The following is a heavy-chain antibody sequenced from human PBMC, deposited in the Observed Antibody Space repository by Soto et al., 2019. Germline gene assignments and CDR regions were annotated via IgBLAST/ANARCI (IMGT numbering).Heavy chain of an antibody. V-gene: IGHV1-18*01. J-gene: IGHJ6*02. CDR3: ARMGDVPYYYYGMDV. D-gene: IGHD3-16*01. Sequence: QVQLVQSGAEVKKPGASVKVSCKASGYTFTRSGISWVRQAPGQGLEWMGWINGYNGNTNYAQKMQGRITMTTDTPTSTAYMELRSLRSDDTAVYFCARMGDVPYYYYGMDVWGQVTT. CDR1: GYTFTRSG. CDR2: INGYNGNT.